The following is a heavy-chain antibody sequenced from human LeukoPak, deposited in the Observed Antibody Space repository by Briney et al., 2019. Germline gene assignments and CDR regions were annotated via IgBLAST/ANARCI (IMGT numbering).Heavy chain of an antibody. J-gene: IGHJ5*02. CDR3: ARDPRWLTPDCTSTSCYENYFDP. CDR1: GYSISSGYQ. Sequence: SETLSLTCSVSGYSISSGYQWAWIRQSPGKGLEWIGSIFHSGSAHYNPSLKSRVTISVDTSTNQFSLKLNSVSATDTAVYYCARDPRWLTPDCTSTSCYENYFDPWGQGTLVTVSS. V-gene: IGHV4-38-2*02. CDR2: IFHSGSA. D-gene: IGHD2-2*01.